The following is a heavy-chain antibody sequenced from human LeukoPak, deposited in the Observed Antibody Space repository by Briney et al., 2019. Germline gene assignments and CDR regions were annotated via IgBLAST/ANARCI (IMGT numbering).Heavy chain of an antibody. J-gene: IGHJ3*02. CDR1: GGSISSYY. D-gene: IGHD3-9*01. CDR3: ARGILTGPIYAFDI. CDR2: IYYSGST. Sequence: SETLSLTCTVSGGSISSYYWSWIRQPPGKGLEWIGHIYYSGSTNYNPSLKSRVTISVDTSKNQFSLNPRSVTAADTAVYYCARGILTGPIYAFDIWGQGTLVTVSS. V-gene: IGHV4-59*01.